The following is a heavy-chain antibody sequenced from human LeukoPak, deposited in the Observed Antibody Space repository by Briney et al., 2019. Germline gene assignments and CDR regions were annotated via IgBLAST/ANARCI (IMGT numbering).Heavy chain of an antibody. V-gene: IGHV3-30-3*01. CDR3: ARVGGTYSR. Sequence: PGGSLRLSCAASGFTFSSYAMHWVRQAPGKGLEWVAVISYDGSNKYYADSVKGRFTISRDNSKNTLYLQMNSLRAEDTAVYYCARVGGTYSRWGQGTLVTVSS. CDR1: GFTFSSYA. CDR2: ISYDGSNK. D-gene: IGHD6-13*01. J-gene: IGHJ4*02.